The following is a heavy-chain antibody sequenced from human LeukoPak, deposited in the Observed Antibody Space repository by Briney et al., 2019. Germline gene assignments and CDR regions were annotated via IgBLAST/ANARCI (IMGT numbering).Heavy chain of an antibody. CDR3: ATNLPGYSYGYWVA. V-gene: IGHV4-59*01. D-gene: IGHD5-18*01. Sequence: SETLSLTCTVSGGSMSNYYWNWIRQPPGKGLEWIGYMFYTGSGKYNPSLKSRVTISVDTSRRQISLKLASVTAADTAVYYCATNLPGYSYGYWVAWGQGTLVTVSS. CDR1: GGSMSNYY. CDR2: MFYTGSG. J-gene: IGHJ5*02.